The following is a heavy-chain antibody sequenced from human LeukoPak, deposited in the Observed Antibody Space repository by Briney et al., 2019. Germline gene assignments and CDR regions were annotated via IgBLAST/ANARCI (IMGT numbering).Heavy chain of an antibody. D-gene: IGHD3-10*01. V-gene: IGHV3-9*01. CDR3: AKDRVTMVRGVDY. CDR1: GFTFDDYA. CDR2: ISWNSGSI. J-gene: IGHJ4*02. Sequence: GGSLRLSCAASGFTFDDYAMHWVRQAPGKGLEWVSGISWNSGSIGYADSVKGRFTISRDNAKNSLYLQMNSLRAEDTALYYCAKDRVTMVRGVDYWGQGTLVTVFS.